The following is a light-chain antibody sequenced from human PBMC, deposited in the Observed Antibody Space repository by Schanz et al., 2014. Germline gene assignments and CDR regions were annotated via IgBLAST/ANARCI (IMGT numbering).Light chain of an antibody. CDR1: QSISSSN. CDR2: GAS. V-gene: IGKV3-20*01. Sequence: EIVLTQSPGTLSLSPGERATLSCRASQSISSSNLAWYQQKPGQAPRLLIYGASNRASGIPDRFSGSGSGTDFTLTISSLHPDDFATYFCQQANSFPFTFGPGTKVILK. CDR3: QQANSFPFT. J-gene: IGKJ3*01.